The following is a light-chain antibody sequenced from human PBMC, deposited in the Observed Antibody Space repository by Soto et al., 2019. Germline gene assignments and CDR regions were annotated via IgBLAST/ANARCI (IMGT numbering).Light chain of an antibody. Sequence: EIMMTQSPATLSVTPGESATLSCRASQSVRGNVAWYKQRPGQAPKLLIYDASIRAAGIPARFGGSGSGTEFTLTISSLQSEDFAVYYCQQYNNWPPWTFGQGTKVDIK. CDR1: QSVRGN. J-gene: IGKJ1*01. CDR3: QQYNNWPPWT. V-gene: IGKV3-15*01. CDR2: DAS.